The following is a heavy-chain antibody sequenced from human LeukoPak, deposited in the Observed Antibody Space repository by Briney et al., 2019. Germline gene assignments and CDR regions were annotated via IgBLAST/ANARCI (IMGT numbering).Heavy chain of an antibody. CDR1: GYTFTSYG. Sequence: ASVKASCKASGYTFTSYGISWVRQAPGQGLEWMGWISTYNGNTNYAQRLQGRVTMTTDTSTSTAYMELRSLRSDDTAVYYCARAFPRGPFDYWGQGTLVTVSS. J-gene: IGHJ4*02. V-gene: IGHV1-18*01. CDR3: ARAFPRGPFDY. CDR2: ISTYNGNT.